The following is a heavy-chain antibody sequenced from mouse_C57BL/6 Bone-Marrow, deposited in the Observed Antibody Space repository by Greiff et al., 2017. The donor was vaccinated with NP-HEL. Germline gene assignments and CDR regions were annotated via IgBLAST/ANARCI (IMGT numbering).Heavy chain of an antibody. CDR2: INPSSGYT. Sequence: QVHVKQSGPELAKPGASVKLSCKASGYTFTSYWMHWVKQRPGQGLEWIGYINPSSGYTKYNQKFKDKATLTADKSSSTACMQLSSLTYEDSALYYCARGVYYYAMDYWGQGTAVTVSS. CDR1: GYTFTSYW. V-gene: IGHV1-7*01. CDR3: ARGVYYYAMDY. J-gene: IGHJ4*01.